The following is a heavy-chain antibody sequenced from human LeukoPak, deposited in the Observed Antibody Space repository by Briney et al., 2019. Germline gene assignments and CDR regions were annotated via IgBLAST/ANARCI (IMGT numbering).Heavy chain of an antibody. CDR2: ISGSGGST. Sequence: PGGSLRLSCAASGFTFSSYAMSWVRQAPGKGLEWVSAISGSGGSTYYADSVKGRFTISRDNSKNTLYLQMNSLRAEDTAVYCCAKDLGYCGGDCSILYYFDYWGQGTLVTVSS. V-gene: IGHV3-23*01. CDR1: GFTFSSYA. CDR3: AKDLGYCGGDCSILYYFDY. J-gene: IGHJ4*02. D-gene: IGHD2-21*02.